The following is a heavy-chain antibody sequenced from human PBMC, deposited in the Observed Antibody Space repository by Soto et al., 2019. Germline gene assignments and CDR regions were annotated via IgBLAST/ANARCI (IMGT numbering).Heavy chain of an antibody. D-gene: IGHD3-22*01. Sequence: QVQLVESGGGVVQPGRSLRVSCAASGFTFSHYAMHWVRQAPGTGLEWVAVVSYDGTKQFYADSVKGRFTISRDSSKSTLYLQMNNLRDEDTAVYYCARDRVYYYDSSGYDNFDFWGQGTLVTVSS. CDR2: VSYDGTKQ. CDR3: ARDRVYYYDSSGYDNFDF. CDR1: GFTFSHYA. J-gene: IGHJ4*02. V-gene: IGHV3-30-3*01.